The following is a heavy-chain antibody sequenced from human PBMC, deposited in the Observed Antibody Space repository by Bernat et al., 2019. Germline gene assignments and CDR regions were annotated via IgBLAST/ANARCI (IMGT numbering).Heavy chain of an antibody. CDR2: IRSKGNSYAT. Sequence: EVQLVEFGGGLVQPGGSLKVSCAASGFTFSGSAMHWVRQASGKGLEWVGRIRSKGNSYATAYAESVKGRFTISRDDSKNTAYLQMNSLKTEDTAVYYCTRGIHDYGDPFDYWGQGTLVTVSS. J-gene: IGHJ4*02. V-gene: IGHV3-73*02. CDR3: TRGIHDYGDPFDY. D-gene: IGHD4-17*01. CDR1: GFTFSGSA.